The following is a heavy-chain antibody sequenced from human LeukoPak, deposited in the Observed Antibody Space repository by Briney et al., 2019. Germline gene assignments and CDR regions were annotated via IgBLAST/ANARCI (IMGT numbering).Heavy chain of an antibody. Sequence: ASVEVSCKVSGYTLTELSMHWVRQAPGKGLEWMGGFDPEDGETIYAQKFQGRVTMTEDTSTDTAYMELSSLRSEDTAVYYCATGTAMVRGVLDAFDIWGQGTMVTVSS. D-gene: IGHD3-10*01. CDR2: FDPEDGET. J-gene: IGHJ3*02. CDR3: ATGTAMVRGVLDAFDI. CDR1: GYTLTELS. V-gene: IGHV1-24*01.